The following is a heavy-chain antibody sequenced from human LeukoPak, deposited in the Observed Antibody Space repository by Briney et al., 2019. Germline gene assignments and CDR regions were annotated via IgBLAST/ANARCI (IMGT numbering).Heavy chain of an antibody. CDR1: GGSISSYY. CDR3: ARTLSRGYSYGYFDY. CDR2: MLYSGST. D-gene: IGHD5-18*01. J-gene: IGHJ4*03. Sequence: SETLSLTCTVSGGSISSYYWSWIRQPPGKGLEWIGYMLYSGSTNQNPSLRSRVTISVDTSKNQVSLKLSSVTAADTAVYYCARTLSRGYSYGYFDYWGKGTTVTVSS. V-gene: IGHV4-59*08.